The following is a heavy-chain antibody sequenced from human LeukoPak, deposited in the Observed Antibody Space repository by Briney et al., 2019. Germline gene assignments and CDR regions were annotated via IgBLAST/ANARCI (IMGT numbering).Heavy chain of an antibody. V-gene: IGHV3-33*01. CDR1: GFTFSSYG. J-gene: IGHJ5*02. CDR2: IWYDGSNK. D-gene: IGHD3-22*01. CDR3: ARERGWLNDYNWFDP. Sequence: GRSLRLSRAASGFTFSSYGMHWVRQAPGKGLEWVAVIWYDGSNKYYADSVKGRFTISRDNSKNTLYLQMNSLRAEDTAVYYCARERGWLNDYNWFDPWGQGTLVTVSS.